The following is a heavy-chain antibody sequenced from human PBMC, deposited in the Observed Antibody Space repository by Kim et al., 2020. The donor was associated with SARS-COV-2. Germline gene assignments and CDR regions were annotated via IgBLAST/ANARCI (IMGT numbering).Heavy chain of an antibody. D-gene: IGHD1-26*01. V-gene: IGHV1-2*02. Sequence: AQKVQGRVTMTRDTSISTAYMELSRLRSDDTAVYYCARDGELLLYWYFDLWGRGTLVTVSS. J-gene: IGHJ2*01. CDR3: ARDGELLLYWYFDL.